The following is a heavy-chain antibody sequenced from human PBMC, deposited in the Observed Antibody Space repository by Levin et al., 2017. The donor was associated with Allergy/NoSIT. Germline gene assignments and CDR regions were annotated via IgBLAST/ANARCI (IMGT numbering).Heavy chain of an antibody. D-gene: IGHD2-21*02. CDR3: VRDEFAYCGGDGYSLGY. J-gene: IGHJ4*02. CDR1: GFTFSSYG. V-gene: IGHV3-30*03. CDR2: ISYDGSNK. Sequence: GESLKISCAASGFTFSSYGMHWVRQAPGKGLEWVAVISYDGSNKYYADSVKGRFTISSDNSKNTLYLQMNSLSAEDTAVYFCVRDEFAYCGGDGYSLGYWGQGTLVTVSS.